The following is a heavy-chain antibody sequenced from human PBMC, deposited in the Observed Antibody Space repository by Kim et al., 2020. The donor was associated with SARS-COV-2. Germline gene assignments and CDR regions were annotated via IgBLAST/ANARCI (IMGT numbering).Heavy chain of an antibody. Sequence: YPGSVKGRLTISRENAKNALYLQMNSLRAGDTAVYYCARGIAGSSGWFDPWGQGTLVTVSS. V-gene: IGHV3-13*01. CDR3: ARGIAGSSGWFDP. J-gene: IGHJ5*02. D-gene: IGHD6-13*01.